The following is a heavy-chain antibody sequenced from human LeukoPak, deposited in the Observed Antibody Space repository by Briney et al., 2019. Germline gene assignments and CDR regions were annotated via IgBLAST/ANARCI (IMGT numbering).Heavy chain of an antibody. V-gene: IGHV3-74*01. CDR1: GFTFSSYA. Sequence: GGSLRLSCAASGFTFSSYAMSWVRQAPGKGLVWVSRINSDGSSTSYADPVKGRFTISRDNAKNTLYLQMNSLRAEDTAVYYCARSPRHDYGGSWYFDLWGRGTLVTVSS. CDR3: ARSPRHDYGGSWYFDL. CDR2: INSDGSST. J-gene: IGHJ2*01. D-gene: IGHD4-23*01.